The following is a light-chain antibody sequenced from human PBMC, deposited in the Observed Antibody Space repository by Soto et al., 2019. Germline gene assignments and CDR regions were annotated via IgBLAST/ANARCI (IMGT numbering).Light chain of an antibody. J-gene: IGKJ5*01. V-gene: IGKV3-15*01. CDR1: HIINNN. CDR3: QQYNNWPPIT. CDR2: DAS. Sequence: EIVLTQSPGTLSLSPGEGALLSFRASHIINNNYLAWYQQKPGQAPRLLIYDASTRATGIPARFSGSGSGTEFTLTISSLQSEDFAVYYCQQYNNWPPITFGQGTRLEIK.